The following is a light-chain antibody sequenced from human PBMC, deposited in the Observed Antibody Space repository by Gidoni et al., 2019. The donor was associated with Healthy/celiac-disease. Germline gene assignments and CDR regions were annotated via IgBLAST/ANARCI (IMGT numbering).Light chain of an antibody. CDR1: QDISNY. J-gene: IGKJ4*01. V-gene: IGKV1-33*01. CDR2: DAS. CDR3: PQYDNPPT. Sequence: DIQMTQSPSSLSASVGDRVTITCQASQDISNYLNWYQQKPGKAPKLLIYDASNLETGVPSRFSGSGSGTDFTFTISSLQPEDIATYYFPQYDNPPTFGGGTKVEIK.